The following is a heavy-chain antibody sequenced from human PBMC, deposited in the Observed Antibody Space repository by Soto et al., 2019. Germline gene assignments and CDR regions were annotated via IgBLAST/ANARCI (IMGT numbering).Heavy chain of an antibody. CDR2: IIPIFGTA. D-gene: IGHD6-13*01. CDR3: ARGAAADHYYYYGMDV. J-gene: IGHJ6*02. Sequence: QVQLVQSGAEVKKPGSSVKVSCKASGGTFSSYAISWVRQAPGQGLEWMGGIIPIFGTANYAQKFQGRVTITSDESTSTAYMELSSLRSEDTAVYYCARGAAADHYYYYGMDVWGQGTTVTVSS. V-gene: IGHV1-69*01. CDR1: GGTFSSYA.